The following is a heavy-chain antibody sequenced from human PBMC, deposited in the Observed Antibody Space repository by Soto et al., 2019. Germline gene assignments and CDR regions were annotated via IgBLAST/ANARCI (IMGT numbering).Heavy chain of an antibody. D-gene: IGHD3-16*01. CDR3: AKDSSPGGDDAFDI. CDR2: ISYDGSNK. V-gene: IGHV3-30*18. Sequence: QVQLVESGGGVVQPGRSLRLSCAASGFTFSSYGMHWVRQAPGKGLEWVAVISYDGSNKYDADSVKGRFTISRDNSKNTLYLQMNSLRAEDTAVYYCAKDSSPGGDDAFDIWGQGTMVTVSS. CDR1: GFTFSSYG. J-gene: IGHJ3*02.